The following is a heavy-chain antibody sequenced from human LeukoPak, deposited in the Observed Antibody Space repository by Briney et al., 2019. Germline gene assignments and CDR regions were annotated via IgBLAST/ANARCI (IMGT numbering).Heavy chain of an antibody. CDR1: GFTFSSYS. CDR3: AREGMFGELLFDY. CDR2: ISSSSSTI. J-gene: IGHJ4*02. Sequence: PGGSLRLSCAASGFTFSSYSMNWVRQAPGKGLEWVSYISSSSSTIYYADSVKGQFTISRDNAKNSLYLQMNSLRADDTAVYYCAREGMFGELLFDYWGQGTLVTVSS. D-gene: IGHD3-10*02. V-gene: IGHV3-48*01.